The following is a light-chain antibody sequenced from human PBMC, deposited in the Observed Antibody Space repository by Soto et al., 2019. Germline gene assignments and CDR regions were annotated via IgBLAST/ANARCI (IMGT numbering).Light chain of an antibody. J-gene: IGLJ1*01. Sequence: QSVLTQPPSVSGAPGQRVTISCTGSSSNIGAGYDVHWYQQLPGAAPKLLIYGNNNRPSGVPDRFSGSKSGTSASLAITGLQAEDEADYYCQSYDNSLSGSRVFGTGTKV. CDR1: SSNIGAGYD. V-gene: IGLV1-40*01. CDR2: GNN. CDR3: QSYDNSLSGSRV.